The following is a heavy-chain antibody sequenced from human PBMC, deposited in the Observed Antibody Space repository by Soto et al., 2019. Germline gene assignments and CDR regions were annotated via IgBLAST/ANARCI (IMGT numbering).Heavy chain of an antibody. CDR2: IWYDGSTK. V-gene: IGHV3-33*01. CDR3: ARELEQQAVGDYYYGLDV. J-gene: IGHJ6*02. Sequence: GGSLRLSCAASGFTFSSYGMHWVRQAPGKGLEWVAVIWYDGSTKNYADSVKGRFTISRDNSKNTLSLQMNSLRAEDTAVYYCARELEQQAVGDYYYGLDVWGQGTTVTVSS. CDR1: GFTFSSYG. D-gene: IGHD6-13*01.